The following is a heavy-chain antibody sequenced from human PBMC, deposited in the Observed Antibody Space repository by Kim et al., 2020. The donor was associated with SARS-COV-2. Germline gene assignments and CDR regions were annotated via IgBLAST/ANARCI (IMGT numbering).Heavy chain of an antibody. Sequence: QGRVTMTRDTSTSTVYMELSNLRSEDTAVYYCARDLELYDFWSGTDAFDIWGQGTMVTVSS. D-gene: IGHD3-3*01. CDR3: ARDLELYDFWSGTDAFDI. V-gene: IGHV1-46*01. J-gene: IGHJ3*02.